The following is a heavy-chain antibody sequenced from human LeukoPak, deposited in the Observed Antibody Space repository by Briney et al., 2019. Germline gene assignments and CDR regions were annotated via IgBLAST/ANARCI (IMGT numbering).Heavy chain of an antibody. Sequence: GGSLRLSCAVSGFTFSSYWMSWVRQAPGKGLEWVANIKQDGSEKYYVDSVKGRFTISRDNAKNSLYLQMNSLRAEDTAVYYCARLGYCSSTSCRRPNNWFDPWGQGTLVTVSS. CDR1: GFTFSSYW. D-gene: IGHD2-2*01. J-gene: IGHJ5*02. CDR3: ARLGYCSSTSCRRPNNWFDP. CDR2: IKQDGSEK. V-gene: IGHV3-7*01.